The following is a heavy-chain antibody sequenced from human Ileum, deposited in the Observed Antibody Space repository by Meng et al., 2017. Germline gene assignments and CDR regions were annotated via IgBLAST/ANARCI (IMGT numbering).Heavy chain of an antibody. CDR1: GFTFSGSP. CDR2: IRSKANSYAT. CDR3: TRPRWSSGWSPNWFDP. J-gene: IGHJ5*02. Sequence: GGSLRLSCAASGFTFSGSPMHWVRQASGKGLEWFGRIRSKANSYATAYAASVKGRFTISRDDSKNTAYLQMNSLKTEDTAVYYCTRPRWSSGWSPNWFDPWGQGTLVTVSS. D-gene: IGHD6-19*01. V-gene: IGHV3-73*01.